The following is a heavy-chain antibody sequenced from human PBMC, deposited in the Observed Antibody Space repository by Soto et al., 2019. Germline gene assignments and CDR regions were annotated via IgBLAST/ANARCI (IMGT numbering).Heavy chain of an antibody. CDR1: GYTFTSYG. Sequence: GASVKVSCKASGYTFTSYGISWVRQAPGQGLEWMGWISAYNGNTNYAQKLQGRVTMTTETSTSTAYMELSSLRSDDTVVYYCARDRGRIVVVPAAIMKGHYYYGMDVWG. CDR3: ARDRGRIVVVPAAIMKGHYYYGMDV. V-gene: IGHV1-18*01. CDR2: ISAYNGNT. J-gene: IGHJ6*02. D-gene: IGHD2-2*01.